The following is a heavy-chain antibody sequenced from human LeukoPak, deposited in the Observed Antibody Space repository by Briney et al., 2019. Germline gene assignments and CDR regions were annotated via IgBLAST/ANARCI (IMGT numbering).Heavy chain of an antibody. CDR2: ISGSGGST. Sequence: GGSLRLSCAASGFTFSSYAMSWVRQAPGKGLEWVSAISGSGGSTYYADSVKGRFTISRDNSKNTLYLQMNSLRAEDTAVYYCAKDIMNYYDSSRDWFDPWGQGTLVTVSS. CDR1: GFTFSSYA. D-gene: IGHD3-22*01. CDR3: AKDIMNYYDSSRDWFDP. V-gene: IGHV3-23*01. J-gene: IGHJ5*02.